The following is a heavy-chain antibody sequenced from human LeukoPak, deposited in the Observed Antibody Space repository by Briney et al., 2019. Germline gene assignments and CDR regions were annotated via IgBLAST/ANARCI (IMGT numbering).Heavy chain of an antibody. CDR2: INHSGST. V-gene: IGHV4-34*01. J-gene: IGHJ5*02. Sequence: SSETLSLTCAVYGGSFSGYYWSWIRQPPGKGLEWIGEINHSGSTNYNPSLKSRVTISVDTSKNQFSLKLSSVTAADTAVYYCARVLLSNYDFWSGYSNWFDPWGQGTLVTVSS. D-gene: IGHD3-3*01. CDR1: GGSFSGYY. CDR3: ARVLLSNYDFWSGYSNWFDP.